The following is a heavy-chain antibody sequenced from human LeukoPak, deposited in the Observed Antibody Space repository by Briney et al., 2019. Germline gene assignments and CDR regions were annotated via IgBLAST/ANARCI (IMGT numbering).Heavy chain of an antibody. D-gene: IGHD6-13*01. CDR3: ARQIWGIAAAGTSWFDP. V-gene: IGHV1-46*01. J-gene: IGHJ5*02. Sequence: ASVKVSCKASGYTFTSYYMHWVRQAPGQGLEWMGIINPSGGSTSYAQKFQGRVTMTRDMPTSTVYMELSSLRSEDTAVYYCARQIWGIAAAGTSWFDPWGQGTLVTVSS. CDR2: INPSGGST. CDR1: GYTFTSYY.